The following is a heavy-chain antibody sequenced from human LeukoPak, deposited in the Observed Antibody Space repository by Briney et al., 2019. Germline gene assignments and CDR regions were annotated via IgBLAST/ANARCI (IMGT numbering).Heavy chain of an antibody. J-gene: IGHJ4*02. V-gene: IGHV4-39*01. CDR3: ASLWFGELLSDY. Sequence: SETLSLTCTVSGGSISSSSYYWGWLRPPPGKGLEWVVSIYYSRSTYYNPSLNSRVTTSVDTYKSQFPLKLSSVTAADTAVYYCASLWFGELLSDYWGQGTLVTVSS. CDR1: GGSISSSSYY. CDR2: IYYSRST. D-gene: IGHD3-10*01.